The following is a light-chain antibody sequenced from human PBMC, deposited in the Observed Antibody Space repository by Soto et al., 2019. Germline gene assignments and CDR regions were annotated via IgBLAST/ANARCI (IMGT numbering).Light chain of an antibody. Sequence: DIQMTQSPSTLSASVGDSVTITCRASPSISSWLAWYQQKPGKAPKLLIYKASSLESGVPSRFSGRGSGTEFTLTITSLQPDDFATYYCQQYDNYSWTFGQGTKVEI. J-gene: IGKJ1*01. CDR1: PSISSW. CDR3: QQYDNYSWT. V-gene: IGKV1-5*03. CDR2: KAS.